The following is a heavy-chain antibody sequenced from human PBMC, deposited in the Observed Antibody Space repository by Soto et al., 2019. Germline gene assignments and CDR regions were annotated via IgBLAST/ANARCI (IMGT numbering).Heavy chain of an antibody. D-gene: IGHD3-10*02. CDR1: GDSISRGYNF. Sequence: PSETLSLTCTVSGDSISRGYNFWTWIRQHPGKGLEWIGYIYYTGSTHYNPSLQSRVAISVDTSKNQFSLELSSVTAADTAVYYCARESVRDSFNDYWGHGTLVTVSS. J-gene: IGHJ4*01. V-gene: IGHV4-31*02. CDR2: IYYTGST. CDR3: ARESVRDSFNDY.